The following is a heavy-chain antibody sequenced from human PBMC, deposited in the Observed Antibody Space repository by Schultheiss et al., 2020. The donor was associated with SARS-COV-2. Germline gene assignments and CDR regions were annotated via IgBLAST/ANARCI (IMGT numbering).Heavy chain of an antibody. CDR2: IYYSGST. D-gene: IGHD6-6*01. CDR3: ARDTSIASYFDY. V-gene: IGHV4-39*07. CDR1: GGSISSSSYY. Sequence: ESLKISCTVSGGSISSSSYYWGWIRQPPGKGLEWIGSIYYSGSTYYNPSLKSRVTISVDTSKNQFSLKLSSVTAADTAVYYCARDTSIASYFDYWGQGTLVTVSS. J-gene: IGHJ4*02.